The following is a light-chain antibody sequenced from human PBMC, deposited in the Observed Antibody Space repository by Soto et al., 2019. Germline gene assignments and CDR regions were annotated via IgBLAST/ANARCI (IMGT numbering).Light chain of an antibody. CDR3: QQSDSTPWT. Sequence: DIQMTQSPSSLSASVGDRVTITCRASQSISSYLNWYQQKPGKAPKLLIYAASSLQSGVPSRFSGSGSGTDFSLTISSLQPEDFATYYCQQSDSTPWTFCQGTNVEIK. J-gene: IGKJ1*01. V-gene: IGKV1-39*01. CDR1: QSISSY. CDR2: AAS.